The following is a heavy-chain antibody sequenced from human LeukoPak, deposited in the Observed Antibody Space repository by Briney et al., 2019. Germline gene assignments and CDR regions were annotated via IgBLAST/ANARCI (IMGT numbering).Heavy chain of an antibody. V-gene: IGHV1-46*01. J-gene: IGHJ4*02. CDR2: INPSGGST. CDR3: ARDRLFEYSSSWGFDY. Sequence: ASVKVSCKASGYTFTSYYMHWVRQAPGQGLEWMGIINPSGGSTSYAQKSQGRVTMTRDTSTSTVYMELSSLRSEDTAVYYCARDRLFEYSSSWGFDYWGQGTLVTVSS. D-gene: IGHD6-6*01. CDR1: GYTFTSYY.